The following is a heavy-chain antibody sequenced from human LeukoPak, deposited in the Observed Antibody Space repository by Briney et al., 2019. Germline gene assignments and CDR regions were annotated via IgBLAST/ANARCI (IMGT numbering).Heavy chain of an antibody. V-gene: IGHV3-11*01. D-gene: IGHD6-13*01. CDR1: GFTFSDYY. CDR2: ISSGGSTI. CDR3: ARVQKGIAAAGTGGGWFEP. J-gene: IGHJ5*02. Sequence: GGSLRLSCAASGFTFSDYYMSWIRQAPGKGLEWISYISSGGSTIYYADSVRGQFTISRDNAMKSLYLQMNSLRAEDTAVYYCARVQKGIAAAGTGGGWFEPWGQGTLVTVS.